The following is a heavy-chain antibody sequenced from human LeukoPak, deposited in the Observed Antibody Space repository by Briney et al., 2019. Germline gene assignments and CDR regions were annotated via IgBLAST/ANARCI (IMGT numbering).Heavy chain of an antibody. CDR3: AKTVGANKNYFDY. CDR2: ILSDGSGD. D-gene: IGHD1-26*01. Sequence: RGSLRLSCAASGFSFNTYDMHWVRQAPGKGLDWVAVILSDGSGDHYADSVRGRFTISRDNSKNTLYLQINDLRPEDRAVYYCAKTVGANKNYFDYWGQGTLVTVSS. CDR1: GFSFNTYD. V-gene: IGHV3-30*18. J-gene: IGHJ4*02.